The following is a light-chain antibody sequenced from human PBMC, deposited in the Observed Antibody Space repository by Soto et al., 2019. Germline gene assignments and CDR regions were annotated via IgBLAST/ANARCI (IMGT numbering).Light chain of an antibody. J-gene: IGLJ1*01. CDR1: SSNIGSNY. Sequence: QSVLTQPPSASGTPGQRVTISCSGSSSNIGSNYVYWYQQLPGTAPKLLIYRNNQRPSGVPDRFSGSKSGTSAPLAISGLRSEDEADYYCAAWDDSLSGQVFGTGTKLTVL. V-gene: IGLV1-47*01. CDR3: AAWDDSLSGQV. CDR2: RNN.